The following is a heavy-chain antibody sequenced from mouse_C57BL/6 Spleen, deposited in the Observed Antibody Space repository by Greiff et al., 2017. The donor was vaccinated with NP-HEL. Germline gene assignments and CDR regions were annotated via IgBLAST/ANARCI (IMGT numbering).Heavy chain of an antibody. CDR1: GYAFSSSW. CDR2: IYPGDGDT. CDR3: ACNWYFDV. Sequence: QVQLKESGPELVKPGASVKISCKASGYAFSSSWMNWVKQRPGKGLEWIGRIYPGDGDTNYNGKFKGKATLTADKSSSTAYMQLSSLTSEDSAVYFCACNWYFDVWGTGTTVTVSS. V-gene: IGHV1-82*01. J-gene: IGHJ1*03.